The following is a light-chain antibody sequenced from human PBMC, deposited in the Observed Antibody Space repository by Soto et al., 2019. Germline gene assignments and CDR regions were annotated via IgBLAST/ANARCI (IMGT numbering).Light chain of an antibody. CDR3: SSYTSSSTEV. CDR2: EVS. Sequence: QSALTQPASVSGSPGQSITITXXXXXXDVGGYNYVSWYQQHPGKAPKLMIYEVSNRPSGVSNRFSGSKSGNTASLTISGLQAEDEADYYCSSYTSSSTEVFGTGTKLTVL. CDR1: XXDVGGYNY. V-gene: IGLV2-14*01. J-gene: IGLJ1*01.